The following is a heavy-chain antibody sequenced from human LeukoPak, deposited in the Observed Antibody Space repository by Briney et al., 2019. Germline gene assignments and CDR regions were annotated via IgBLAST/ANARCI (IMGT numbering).Heavy chain of an antibody. Sequence: SETLSLTCTVSGGSISTDNYYWSWIRQPPGKGLEWIGYIYYSGSTNYNPSLKSRVTISVDTSKNQFSLKLSSVTAADTAVYYCARQDYGGNPGDWFFDYWGQGTLVTVSS. CDR1: GGSISTDNYY. CDR3: ARQDYGGNPGDWFFDY. V-gene: IGHV4-61*01. CDR2: IYYSGST. D-gene: IGHD4-23*01. J-gene: IGHJ4*02.